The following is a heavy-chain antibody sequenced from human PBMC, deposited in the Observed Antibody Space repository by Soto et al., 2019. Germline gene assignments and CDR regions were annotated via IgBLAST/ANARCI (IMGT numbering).Heavy chain of an antibody. CDR3: AGGTAALVNYFNY. CDR2: SSSSSAYI. Sequence: TWGSLRLSCAASGFTFSTYCMNRVRQAPRKGLEWVSSSSSSSAYIFYADSVRGRFTISRDNAKNSLYLQLSSLRADDTAVYYCAGGTAALVNYFNYWGLGTLVTVSS. D-gene: IGHD6-6*01. J-gene: IGHJ4*02. CDR1: GFTFSTYC. V-gene: IGHV3-21*01.